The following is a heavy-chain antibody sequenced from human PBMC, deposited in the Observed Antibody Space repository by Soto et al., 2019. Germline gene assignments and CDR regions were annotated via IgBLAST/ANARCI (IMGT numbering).Heavy chain of an antibody. Sequence: SETLSLTCTVSGGSISAYYWSWIRQPPGKGLEWIGYIYYNGSPNYNPSLKSRFTISVDTSKNQFSLKLSSVTAADTAVYFCARLWDYGRTRYWYFDLWGRGTLVTVSS. V-gene: IGHV4-59*01. CDR1: GGSISAYY. CDR2: IYYNGSP. D-gene: IGHD4-17*01. J-gene: IGHJ2*01. CDR3: ARLWDYGRTRYWYFDL.